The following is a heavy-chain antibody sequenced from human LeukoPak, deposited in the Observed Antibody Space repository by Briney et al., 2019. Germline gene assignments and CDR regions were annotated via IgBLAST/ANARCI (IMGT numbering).Heavy chain of an antibody. J-gene: IGHJ1*01. CDR3: AKGNEYNSGWIQH. CDR1: GFTFDDYA. D-gene: IGHD6-19*01. V-gene: IGHV3-23*01. CDR2: ISGSGGST. Sequence: PGGSLRLSCAASGFTFDDYAMHWVRQAPGKGLEWVSGISGSGGSTHYADSVKGRFTISRDSSKNTLYLQMNSLRAEDTAVYYCAKGNEYNSGWIQHWGQGTLVTVSS.